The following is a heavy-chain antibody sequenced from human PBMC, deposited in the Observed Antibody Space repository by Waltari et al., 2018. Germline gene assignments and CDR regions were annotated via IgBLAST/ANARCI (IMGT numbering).Heavy chain of an antibody. D-gene: IGHD3-10*01. V-gene: IGHV3-48*03. CDR1: GFTFSSYE. CDR3: ARVDITEGGFDY. Sequence: EVQLVESGGGLVQPGGSLRLSCAASGFTFSSYEMNWVRQAPGKGLEWVSYISSSGSTIYYADSVKGRFTISRDNAKNSLYLQMNSLRAEDTAVYYCARVDITEGGFDYWGQGTLVTVSS. CDR2: ISSSGSTI. J-gene: IGHJ4*02.